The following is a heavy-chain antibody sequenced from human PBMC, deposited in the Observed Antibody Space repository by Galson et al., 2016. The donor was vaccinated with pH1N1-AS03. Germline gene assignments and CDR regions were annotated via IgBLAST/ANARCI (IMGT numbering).Heavy chain of an antibody. J-gene: IGHJ2*01. Sequence: PALVKPTQTLTLTCDFSGFSLNTNGVGVGWIRQPPGKPLEWLALIYWNSEKRYNPFLKGRLTITKDTSKNQVVLTMTNTAPGDTATYLCARKPTGSIGVTSGVGYCDVWGRGTLVAVSS. CDR3: ARKPTGSIGVTSGVGYCDV. CDR2: IYWNSEK. D-gene: IGHD1-14*01. CDR1: GFSLNTNGVG. V-gene: IGHV2-5*01.